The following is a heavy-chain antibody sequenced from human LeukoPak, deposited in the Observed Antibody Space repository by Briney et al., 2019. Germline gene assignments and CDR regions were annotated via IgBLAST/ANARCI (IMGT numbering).Heavy chain of an antibody. CDR3: ARVFGYCSDGSCYSYPIGFDI. CDR2: IYHSGST. CDR1: GYSISSGYY. J-gene: IGHJ3*02. V-gene: IGHV4-38-2*02. Sequence: SETLSLTCTVSGYSISSGYYWGWIRQPPGKGLEWIGSIYHSGSTYYNPSLKSRVTISVDTSKNQFSLKLSSVTAADTAVYYCARVFGYCSDGSCYSYPIGFDIWGQGTMVTVSS. D-gene: IGHD2-15*01.